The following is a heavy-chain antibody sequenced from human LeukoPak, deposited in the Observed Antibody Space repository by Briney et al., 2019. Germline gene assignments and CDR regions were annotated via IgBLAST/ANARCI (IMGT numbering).Heavy chain of an antibody. J-gene: IGHJ6*04. CDR1: GFTFSSYW. V-gene: IGHV3-7*01. Sequence: GGSLRLSCAASGFTFSSYWMSWVRQAPGKGLEWVANIKQDGSEKNFVDSVKGRFTISRDNAKNSLYLQMNSLRAEDTAVYYCAELGITMIGGVWGKGTTVTISS. CDR3: AELGITMIGGV. CDR2: IKQDGSEK. D-gene: IGHD3-10*02.